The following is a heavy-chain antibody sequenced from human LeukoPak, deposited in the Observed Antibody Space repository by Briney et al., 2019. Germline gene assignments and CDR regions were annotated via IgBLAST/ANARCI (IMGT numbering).Heavy chain of an antibody. CDR1: GFTFSSYG. J-gene: IGHJ4*02. V-gene: IGHV3-30*18. CDR2: ISYDGSNK. Sequence: GRSLRLSCAASGFTFSSYGMHWVRQAPGKGLEWVAVISYDGSNKYYADSVKGRFTISRDNSKNTLYLQMNSLRAEDTAVYYCAKDPIGYSSSWWVDYWGQGTLVTVSS. CDR3: AKDPIGYSSSWWVDY. D-gene: IGHD6-13*01.